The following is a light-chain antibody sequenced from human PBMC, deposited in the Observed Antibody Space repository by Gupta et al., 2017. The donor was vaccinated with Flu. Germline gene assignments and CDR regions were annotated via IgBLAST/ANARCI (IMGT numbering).Light chain of an antibody. CDR2: NVS. Sequence: DVVMTQSPLSLPVTLGQPASISCRSSLGLVYSDGNTYLHWFQQRPGQSPRRLIYNVSKRESGVPDRFSGSGSGTDFTLRISRVEAEDVGVYYCMHGEHWPWAFGHGTKVETK. CDR3: MHGEHWPWA. CDR1: LGLVYSDGNTY. J-gene: IGKJ1*01. V-gene: IGKV2-30*01.